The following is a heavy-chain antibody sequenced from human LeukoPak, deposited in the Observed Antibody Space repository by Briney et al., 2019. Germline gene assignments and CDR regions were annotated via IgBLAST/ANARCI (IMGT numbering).Heavy chain of an antibody. CDR3: ARASYCSGGSCYSDY. Sequence: GSSVKVSCKASGYTFTSYSISWVRQAPGQGLEWMGWISAYNGNTIYAQKVKGRVTMTTGTSTSTAYMELRSLKSDDTAVYYCARASYCSGGSCYSDYWGQGTLVTVSS. J-gene: IGHJ4*02. D-gene: IGHD2-15*01. V-gene: IGHV1-18*01. CDR2: ISAYNGNT. CDR1: GYTFTSYS.